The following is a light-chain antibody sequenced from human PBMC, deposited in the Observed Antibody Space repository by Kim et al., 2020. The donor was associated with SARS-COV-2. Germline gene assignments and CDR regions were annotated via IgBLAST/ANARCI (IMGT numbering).Light chain of an antibody. V-gene: IGLV10-54*04. J-gene: IGLJ3*02. CDR1: SNNSGDDG. CDR3: SAWDSGLSAWV. Sequence: QTATPTGTGTSNNSGDDGVVWLHQHQGHPPNPLSSRDNNRPSEISARFSASRSGNTASLTITGLQPEVEADYSFSAWDSGLSAWVFGEGTQLTV. CDR2: RDN.